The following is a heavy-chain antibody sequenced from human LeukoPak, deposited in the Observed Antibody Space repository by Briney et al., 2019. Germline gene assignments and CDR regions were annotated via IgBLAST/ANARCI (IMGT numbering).Heavy chain of an antibody. CDR3: TRVRVVVPSAFDYCDF. D-gene: IGHD2-2*01. V-gene: IGHV3-7*01. CDR1: GFTFNSYW. CDR2: INPYGSDT. Sequence: PGRSLRLSCAASGFTFNSYWMWWVRQASGKGLEWVANINPYGSDTYYADSVKGRFTISRDNAENSLYLQMNSLRAEDTAVYYCTRVRVVVPSAFDYCDFWGQGTPDTVSS. J-gene: IGHJ4*02.